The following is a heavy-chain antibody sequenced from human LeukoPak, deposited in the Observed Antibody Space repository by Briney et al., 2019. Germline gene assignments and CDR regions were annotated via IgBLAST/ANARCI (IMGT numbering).Heavy chain of an antibody. J-gene: IGHJ4*02. Sequence: GGSLRLSCGASGFTFSSYWMSWVRQAPGKGQEWVANIKQDGSEKYYVDSVKGRFTISRDNAKNSLYLQMNSLRAEDTAVYYCARDPAVEMATITNEGSFDYWGQGTLVTVSS. CDR2: IKQDGSEK. CDR1: GFTFSSYW. D-gene: IGHD5-24*01. CDR3: ARDPAVEMATITNEGSFDY. V-gene: IGHV3-7*01.